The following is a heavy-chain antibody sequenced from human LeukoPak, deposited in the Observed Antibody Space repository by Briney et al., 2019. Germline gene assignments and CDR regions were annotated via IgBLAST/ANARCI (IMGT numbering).Heavy chain of an antibody. CDR1: GFTFDDYA. V-gene: IGHV3-9*03. Sequence: PGRSLRLSCAASGFTFDDYAMHWVRQAPGKGLEWVSGISWNSGSIGYADSVKGRFTISRDNAKNSLYLQMNSLRAEDMALYYCAKGYSYGFVDAFDIWGQGTMVTASS. CDR2: ISWNSGSI. J-gene: IGHJ3*02. D-gene: IGHD5-18*01. CDR3: AKGYSYGFVDAFDI.